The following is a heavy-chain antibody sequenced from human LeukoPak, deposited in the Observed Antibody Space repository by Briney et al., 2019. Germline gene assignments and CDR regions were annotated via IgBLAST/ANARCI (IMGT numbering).Heavy chain of an antibody. J-gene: IGHJ4*02. Sequence: SETLSLTCTVSGGSVRGYYWNWIRQPAGKGLEWIGRIYSSGISDYNPSLKSRVTMSVDTSKNQFSLKLSSVTAADTAVYYCASGGPYYYGSGSYPHWGQGTLVTVSS. D-gene: IGHD3-10*01. CDR3: ASGGPYYYGSGSYPH. V-gene: IGHV4-4*07. CDR1: GGSVRGYY. CDR2: IYSSGIS.